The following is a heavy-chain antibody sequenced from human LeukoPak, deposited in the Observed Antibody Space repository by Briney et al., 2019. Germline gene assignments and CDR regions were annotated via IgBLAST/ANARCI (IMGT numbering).Heavy chain of an antibody. CDR2: INPNSGGA. D-gene: IGHD3-3*01. Sequence: GASVKVSCKASGYTFTGYYMHWVRQAPGQGLEWMGWINPNSGGANYAQKFQGRVTMTRDTSISTAYMELSRLRSDDTAVYYCASFSRFLEWLTIDYWGQGTLVTVSS. CDR3: ASFSRFLEWLTIDY. V-gene: IGHV1-2*02. J-gene: IGHJ4*02. CDR1: GYTFTGYY.